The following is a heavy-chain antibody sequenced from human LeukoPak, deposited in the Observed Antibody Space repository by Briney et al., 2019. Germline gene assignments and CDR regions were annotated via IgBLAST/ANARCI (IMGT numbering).Heavy chain of an antibody. CDR1: GFTFDDYA. J-gene: IGHJ4*02. V-gene: IGHV3-9*03. Sequence: GGSLRLSCAASGFTFDDYAMHWVRQAPGKGLEWVSGISWNSGSIGYADSVKGRFTISRDNAKNSLYLQMNSLRAEDMALYYCAKGVDYGDLYFDYWGQGTLVTVSS. D-gene: IGHD4-17*01. CDR2: ISWNSGSI. CDR3: AKGVDYGDLYFDY.